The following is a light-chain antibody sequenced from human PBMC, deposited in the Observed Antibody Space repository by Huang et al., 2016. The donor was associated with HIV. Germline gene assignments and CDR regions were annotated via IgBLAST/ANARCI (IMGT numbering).Light chain of an antibody. V-gene: IGKV1-39*01. J-gene: IGKJ2*01. CDR3: QQSDSTPYT. Sequence: DIQMTQSPSSLSASVGERVTISCRSSQSFSSSLNWYQQRPGKAPKLLIYAASRLQSGVPSRFCGSGSGTDFSLTINSLQPEDFATYYGQQSDSTPYTFGQGTKLEIK. CDR1: QSFSSS. CDR2: AAS.